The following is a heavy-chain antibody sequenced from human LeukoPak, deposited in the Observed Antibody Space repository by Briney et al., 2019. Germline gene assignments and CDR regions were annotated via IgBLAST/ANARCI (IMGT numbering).Heavy chain of an antibody. CDR3: ARDVSYYDILTTPPRRSNWFDP. J-gene: IGHJ5*02. CDR1: GGSISSSSYY. Sequence: PSETLSLTCTVSGGSISSSSYYWGWIRQPPGKGLEWIGSIYYSGSTYYNPSLKSRVTISVDTSKNQFSLKLSSVTAADAAVYYCARDVSYYDILTTPPRRSNWFDPWGQGTLVTVSS. V-gene: IGHV4-39*07. CDR2: IYYSGST. D-gene: IGHD3-9*01.